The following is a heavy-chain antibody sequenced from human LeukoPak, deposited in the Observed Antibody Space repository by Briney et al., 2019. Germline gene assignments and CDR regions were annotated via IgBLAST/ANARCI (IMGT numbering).Heavy chain of an antibody. V-gene: IGHV3-30*02. Sequence: GGSLRLSCAASGFTFSSYGMHWVRQAPGKGLEWVAFIRYDGSNKYYADSVKGRFTISRDNAKNSLYLQMNSLRAEDTAVYYCARDGVQSGGYWGQGTLVTVSS. CDR3: ARDGVQSGGY. CDR1: GFTFSSYG. D-gene: IGHD4-11*01. J-gene: IGHJ4*02. CDR2: IRYDGSNK.